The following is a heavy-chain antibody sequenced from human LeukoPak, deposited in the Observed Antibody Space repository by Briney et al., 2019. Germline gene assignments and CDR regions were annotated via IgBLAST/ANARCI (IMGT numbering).Heavy chain of an antibody. Sequence: SETLSLTCAVYGGSFSGYYWSWLRQPPGKGLEWIGEINHSGSTNYNPSLKSRVTISVDTSKNQFSLKLSSVTAADTAVYYCARGVSGSYFDYWGQGTLVTVSS. D-gene: IGHD1-26*01. CDR1: GGSFSGYY. CDR3: ARGVSGSYFDY. V-gene: IGHV4-34*01. CDR2: INHSGST. J-gene: IGHJ4*02.